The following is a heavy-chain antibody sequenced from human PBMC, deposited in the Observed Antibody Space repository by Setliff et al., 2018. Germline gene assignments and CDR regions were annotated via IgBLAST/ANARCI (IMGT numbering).Heavy chain of an antibody. Sequence: SETLSLTCTVSGGSISSSSYYWSWIRQPPGKGLEWIGEINHSGSTNYNPSLKSRVTISVDTSKNQFSLKLSSVTAADTAVYYCARGVVRGVIRFDYWGQGTLVTVSS. J-gene: IGHJ4*02. D-gene: IGHD3-10*01. CDR1: GGSISSSSYY. CDR3: ARGVVRGVIRFDY. CDR2: INHSGST. V-gene: IGHV4-39*07.